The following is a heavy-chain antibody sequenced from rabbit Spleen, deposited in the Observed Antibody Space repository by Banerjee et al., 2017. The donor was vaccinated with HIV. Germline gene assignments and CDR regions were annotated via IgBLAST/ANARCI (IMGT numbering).Heavy chain of an antibody. CDR3: AREDVYGYPFPTKL. CDR2: INSGSSTT. CDR1: GFSFSSSYY. Sequence: QSLEESGGGLVKPGASLTLTCTASGFSFSSSYYMCWVRQAPGKGLEWIGYINSGSSTTDYASWAKGRFTISRTSSTTVTLQMTTLTAADTATYFCAREDVYGYPFPTKLWGPGTLVTVS. J-gene: IGHJ4*01. D-gene: IGHD6-1*01. V-gene: IGHV1S40*01.